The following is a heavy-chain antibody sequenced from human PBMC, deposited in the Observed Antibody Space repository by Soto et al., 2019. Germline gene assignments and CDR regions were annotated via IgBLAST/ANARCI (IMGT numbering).Heavy chain of an antibody. Sequence: ASVKVSCKASGYTFTSYGISWVRQAPGQGXEWMGWISAYNGNTNYAQKLQGRVTMTTDTSTSTAYMELRSLRSDDTAVYYCARGQGEYSSGWYYYYYGMDVWGQGTTVTVSS. CDR2: ISAYNGNT. V-gene: IGHV1-18*01. CDR3: ARGQGEYSSGWYYYYYGMDV. CDR1: GYTFTSYG. D-gene: IGHD6-19*01. J-gene: IGHJ6*02.